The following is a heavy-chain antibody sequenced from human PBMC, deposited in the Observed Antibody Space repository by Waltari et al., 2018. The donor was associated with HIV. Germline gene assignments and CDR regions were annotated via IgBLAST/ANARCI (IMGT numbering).Heavy chain of an antibody. Sequence: QVQLQESGPGLVKPSGTLSLTCAVSGGSISSSNWWSWVRQPPGKGLEWIGEIYHSGNTNDNPALKSRVTISVDKSKNQFSLKLSSVTAADTAVYYCARDSSTVTTAHLGYWGQGTLVTVSS. CDR1: GGSISSSNW. V-gene: IGHV4-4*02. CDR3: ARDSSTVTTAHLGY. D-gene: IGHD4-17*01. CDR2: IYHSGNT. J-gene: IGHJ4*02.